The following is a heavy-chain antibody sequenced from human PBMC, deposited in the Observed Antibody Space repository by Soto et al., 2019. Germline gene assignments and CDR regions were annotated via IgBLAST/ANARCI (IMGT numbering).Heavy chain of an antibody. D-gene: IGHD6-19*01. J-gene: IGHJ4*02. Sequence: QVQLVQSGAEVKKPGSSVKVSCKASGGTFSSYTISWVRQAPGQGLEWMGRIIPILGIANYAQKFQGRVTITADKSTSKAYMERSSLRSEDTAVYYCARDEGPVAGEGGRDWGQGTLVTVSS. CDR3: ARDEGPVAGEGGRD. CDR2: IIPILGIA. V-gene: IGHV1-69*08. CDR1: GGTFSSYT.